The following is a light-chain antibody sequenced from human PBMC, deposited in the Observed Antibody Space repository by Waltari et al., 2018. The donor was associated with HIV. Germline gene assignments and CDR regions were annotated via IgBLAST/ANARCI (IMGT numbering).Light chain of an antibody. CDR3: CAYAGSTTYVI. J-gene: IGLJ2*01. Sequence: QSALTQPASVSGSPGQSLTISCTGTSSDVGGYNLVSWDQQHPGKAPKLMIYEVSKGPSGVSNRFSGSKSGNTASLTISGLQAEDEADYYCCAYAGSTTYVIFGGGTKLTVL. CDR1: SSDVGGYNL. CDR2: EVS. V-gene: IGLV2-23*02.